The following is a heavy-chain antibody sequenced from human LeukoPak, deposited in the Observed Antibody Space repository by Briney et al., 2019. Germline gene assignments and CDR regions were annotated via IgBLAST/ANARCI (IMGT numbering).Heavy chain of an antibody. CDR1: GFTFSSYG. D-gene: IGHD3-10*02. CDR2: ITATSSST. Sequence: GSLRLSCAASGFTFSSYGMSWVRQAPGKGLEWVSAITATSSSTHDADSVQGRFTISRDNSKNTLYLQMNSLRAEDTAVYYCAELGITMIGGVWGRGTTVTISS. J-gene: IGHJ6*04. V-gene: IGHV3-23*01. CDR3: AELGITMIGGV.